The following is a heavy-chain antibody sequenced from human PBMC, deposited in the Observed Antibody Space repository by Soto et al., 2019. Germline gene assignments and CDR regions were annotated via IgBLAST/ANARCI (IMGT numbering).Heavy chain of an antibody. Sequence: SVEVSCKXSGGTFSSYAISWVRQAPGQGLEWMGGIIPIFGTANYAQKFQGRVTITADESTSTAYMELSSLRSEDTAVYYCARGYVTNYYDSSGYYFDYWGQGTLVTVS. CDR3: ARGYVTNYYDSSGYYFDY. CDR2: IIPIFGTA. V-gene: IGHV1-69*13. CDR1: GGTFSSYA. J-gene: IGHJ4*02. D-gene: IGHD3-22*01.